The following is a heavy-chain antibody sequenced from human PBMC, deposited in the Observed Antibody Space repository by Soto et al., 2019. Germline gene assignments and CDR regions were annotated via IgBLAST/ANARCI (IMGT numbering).Heavy chain of an antibody. D-gene: IGHD3-16*01. J-gene: IGHJ3*02. Sequence: SGPTLFNPTHTLTLTCTFSVFSLNTTSVCLVSIRHPPGNALDFLALIYCDNDNRYNPSLNTRLTITNDTSKNQVVLNIPNMDTGDKATYFCEHREGEDGVWGSYKDDFDIWDRGRRVIV. CDR3: EHREGEDGVWGSYKDDFDI. CDR2: IYCDNDN. V-gene: IGHV2-5*02. CDR1: VFSLNTTSVC.